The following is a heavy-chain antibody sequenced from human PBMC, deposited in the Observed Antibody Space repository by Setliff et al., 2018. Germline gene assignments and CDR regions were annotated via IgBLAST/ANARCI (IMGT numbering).Heavy chain of an antibody. V-gene: IGHV1-8*02. D-gene: IGHD3-22*01. CDR3: ARDSIAVVITTFGGMDV. J-gene: IGHJ6*02. Sequence: ASVKVSCKASGYTFTSYDINWVRQATGQGLEWMGWMNPNSGNTGYAQKFQGRVTMTRNTSISTAYMELSSLRSEDTAVYYCARDSIAVVITTFGGMDVWAKGPRSPSP. CDR1: GYTFTSYD. CDR2: MNPNSGNT.